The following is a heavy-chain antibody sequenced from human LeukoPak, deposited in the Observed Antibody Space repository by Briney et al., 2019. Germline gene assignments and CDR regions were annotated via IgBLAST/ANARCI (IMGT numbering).Heavy chain of an antibody. D-gene: IGHD3-10*01. V-gene: IGHV4-59*01. CDR3: ARSVSWPFGELSR. Sequence: TPSETLSLTCTVSGGSISSYYWSWIRQPPGKGLEWIGYIYYSGSTNYNPSLKSRVTISVDTSKNQFSLKLSSVTAADTAVYYCARSVSWPFGELSRWGQGTLVTVSS. CDR1: GGSISSYY. CDR2: IYYSGST. J-gene: IGHJ4*02.